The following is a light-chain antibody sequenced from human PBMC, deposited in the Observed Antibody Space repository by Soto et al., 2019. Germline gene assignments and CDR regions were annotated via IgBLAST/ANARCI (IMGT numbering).Light chain of an antibody. J-gene: IGKJ5*01. CDR2: DAS. CDR1: QSVSSY. CDR3: QQRINWPPVT. Sequence: EIVLTQSPATLSLSPGERATLSCRASQSVSSYLAWYQQKPGQAPRLLIYDASNRATGIPARFSGRGSGTDFTLTISSLEPEDFAVYYCQQRINWPPVTFGQGTRLEIK. V-gene: IGKV3-11*01.